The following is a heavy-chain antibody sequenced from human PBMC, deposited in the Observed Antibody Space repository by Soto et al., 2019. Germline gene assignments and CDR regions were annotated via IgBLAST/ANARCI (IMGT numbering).Heavy chain of an antibody. J-gene: IGHJ6*02. Sequence: GGSLRLSCAASDFTFSKAWMNWVRQSPGKGLEWVGRIKSKTDGGTTDYAAPVKGRFTISRDDSKNTLYLQMNSLKTEDTAVYYCTTDTSSSWYIGGMDVWGQGTTVTVSS. V-gene: IGHV3-15*07. D-gene: IGHD6-13*01. CDR1: DFTFSKAW. CDR3: TTDTSSSWYIGGMDV. CDR2: IKSKTDGGTT.